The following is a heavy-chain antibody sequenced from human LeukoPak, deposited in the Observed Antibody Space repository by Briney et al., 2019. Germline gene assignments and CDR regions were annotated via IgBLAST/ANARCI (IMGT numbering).Heavy chain of an antibody. CDR1: GFTFGSYW. D-gene: IGHD2-8*01. CDR2: INSDGSST. Sequence: GGSLRLSCAASGFTFGSYWMHWVRQAPGKGLVWVSRINSDGSSTSYADSVKGRFTISRDNAKNTLYLQMNSLRAEDTAVYYCASFYCTNGVCYGPGFDYWGQGTLVTVSS. CDR3: ASFYCTNGVCYGPGFDY. J-gene: IGHJ4*02. V-gene: IGHV3-74*01.